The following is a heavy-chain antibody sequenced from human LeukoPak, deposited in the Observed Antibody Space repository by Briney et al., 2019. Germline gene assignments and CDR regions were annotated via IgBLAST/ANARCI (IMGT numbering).Heavy chain of an antibody. CDR3: ARVVPAAILTYYYGMDV. D-gene: IGHD2-2*02. Sequence: SVKVSCKASGGTFSSYAISWVRQAPGQGLEWMGRIIPILGIANYAQKFQGRVTITADKSTSTAYMELSSLRSEDTAVYYCARVVPAAILTYYYGMDVWGQGTTVTVSS. CDR1: GGTFSSYA. J-gene: IGHJ6*02. CDR2: IIPILGIA. V-gene: IGHV1-69*04.